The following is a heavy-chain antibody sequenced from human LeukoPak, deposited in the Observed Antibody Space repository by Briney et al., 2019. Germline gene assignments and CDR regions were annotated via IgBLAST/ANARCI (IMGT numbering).Heavy chain of an antibody. V-gene: IGHV7-4-1*02. CDR1: GYTFTSYA. CDR2: INTNTGNP. J-gene: IGHJ6*02. Sequence: GAPVTVSFKASGYTFTSYAMNWVRQAPGQGLEWVGWINTNTGNPTYAHGFTGRFVFSLDTSVSTAYLQISSLKAEDTAVYYCARGTPREYYYYYGMDVWGQGTTVTVSS. CDR3: ARGTPREYYYYYGMDV.